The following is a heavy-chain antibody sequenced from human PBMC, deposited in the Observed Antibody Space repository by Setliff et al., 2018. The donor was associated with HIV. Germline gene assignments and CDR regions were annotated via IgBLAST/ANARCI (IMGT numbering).Heavy chain of an antibody. CDR2: IYYTGNT. D-gene: IGHD6-19*01. V-gene: IGHV4-30-4*08. Sequence: SETLSLTCTVSGGSINTGHYYWSWIRHHPGKGLEWIAYIYYTGNTYFNPSLKSRITISVDTSKNQFSLKLYSVTAADTALYYCARYSSDHDAFDIWGQGTMVT. J-gene: IGHJ3*02. CDR3: ARYSSDHDAFDI. CDR1: GGSINTGHYY.